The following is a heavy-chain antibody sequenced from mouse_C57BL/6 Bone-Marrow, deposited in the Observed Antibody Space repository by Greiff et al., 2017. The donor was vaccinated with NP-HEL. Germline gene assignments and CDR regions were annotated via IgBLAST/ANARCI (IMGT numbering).Heavy chain of an antibody. Sequence: VKLVESGPELVKPGASVKISCKASGYSFTSYYIHWVKQRPGQGLEWIGWIYPGSGNTKYNEKFKCKATLTADTSSSTAYMQLSSLTSEDSAVYYCARAHYGSSLDYWGQGTTLTVSS. CDR1: GYSFTSYY. V-gene: IGHV1-66*01. J-gene: IGHJ2*01. D-gene: IGHD1-1*01. CDR3: ARAHYGSSLDY. CDR2: IYPGSGNT.